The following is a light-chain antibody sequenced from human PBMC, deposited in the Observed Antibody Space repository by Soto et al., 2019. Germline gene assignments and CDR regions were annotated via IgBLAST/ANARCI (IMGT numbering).Light chain of an antibody. Sequence: AIQMTQSPSSLSASVGDRVTITCRASQDITNDLGWYQQKPGKAPTLLIYAASTLQSGLPSRFSGSGSGTHFTLTISSLQPEDSASYYCLQDHEYLTFGGGNRVEIK. CDR2: AAS. J-gene: IGKJ4*01. CDR3: LQDHEYLT. V-gene: IGKV1-6*01. CDR1: QDITND.